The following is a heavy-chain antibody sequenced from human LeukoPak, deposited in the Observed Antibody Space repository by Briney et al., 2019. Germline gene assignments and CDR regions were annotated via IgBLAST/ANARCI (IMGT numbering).Heavy chain of an antibody. V-gene: IGHV4-34*01. J-gene: IGHJ4*02. CDR3: ARFPYYYYGSGSYYTLYYFDY. Sequence: SETLSLTCAVYGGSFSGYYWSWIRQPPGKGLEWIGEINHSGSTNYNPSLKSRVTISVDTSKNQFSLKLSSVTAADTAVYYCARFPYYYYGSGSYYTLYYFDYWGQGTLVTVSS. CDR2: INHSGST. CDR1: GGSFSGYY. D-gene: IGHD3-10*01.